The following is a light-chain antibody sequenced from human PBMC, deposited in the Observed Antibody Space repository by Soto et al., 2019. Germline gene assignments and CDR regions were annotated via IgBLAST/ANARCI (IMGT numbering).Light chain of an antibody. CDR3: QQRSNWPPIT. Sequence: EIVLTQSPCTLSLSPGERATLSCRASQSVSSNYITWYQQKPGQAPRRLIFGASNRATGIPARFSGSGSGTDFTLTISSLEPEDFAVYYCQQRSNWPPITFGQGARLEIK. V-gene: IGKV3-11*01. CDR1: QSVSSNY. CDR2: GAS. J-gene: IGKJ5*01.